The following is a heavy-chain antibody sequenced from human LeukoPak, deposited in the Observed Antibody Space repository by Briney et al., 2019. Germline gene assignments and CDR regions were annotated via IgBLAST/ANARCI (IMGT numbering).Heavy chain of an antibody. CDR2: ISSSGSTI. J-gene: IGHJ4*02. V-gene: IGHV3-48*03. Sequence: PGGSLRLSCAASGFTFSSYEMNWVRQAPGKGLEWVSYISSSGSTIHSADSVKGRFTISRDNTKNSVYLQMNSLRDGDTAVYYCARGATAETRHLDYWGQGTLVTVSS. CDR3: ARGATAETRHLDY. CDR1: GFTFSSYE. D-gene: IGHD4-17*01.